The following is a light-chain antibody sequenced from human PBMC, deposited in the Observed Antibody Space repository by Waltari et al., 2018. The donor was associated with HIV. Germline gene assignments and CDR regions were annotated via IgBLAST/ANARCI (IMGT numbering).Light chain of an antibody. Sequence: EIVLTQSPATLSLSPGERATLSCRASQSVSNYLVWYQQKPGQAPRLLIYDASTRATGIPARFSGSGSGTDFTLTNSSLGPEDFAVYYCQQRSNWPPITFGQGTRLEIK. CDR2: DAS. CDR3: QQRSNWPPIT. CDR1: QSVSNY. V-gene: IGKV3-11*01. J-gene: IGKJ5*01.